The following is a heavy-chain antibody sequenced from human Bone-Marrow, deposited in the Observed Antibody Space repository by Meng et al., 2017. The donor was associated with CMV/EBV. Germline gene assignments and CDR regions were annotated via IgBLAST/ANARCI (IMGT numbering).Heavy chain of an antibody. J-gene: IGHJ6*02. CDR3: AKDLAPASYRGYYYYGMDV. CDR2: IRYDGSNK. Sequence: GESLKISCAASGFTFSSYEMNWVRQAPGKGLEWVAFIRYDGSNKYYADSVKGRFTISRDNSKNTLYLQMNSLRAEDTAVYYCAKDLAPASYRGYYYYGMDVWGQGTTVTVSS. D-gene: IGHD2-2*01. V-gene: IGHV3-30*02. CDR1: GFTFSSYE.